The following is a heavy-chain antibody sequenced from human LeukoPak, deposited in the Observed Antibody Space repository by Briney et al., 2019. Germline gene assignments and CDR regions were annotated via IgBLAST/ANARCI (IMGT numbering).Heavy chain of an antibody. D-gene: IGHD2-2*01. V-gene: IGHV4-4*02. J-gene: IGHJ4*02. Sequence: SGTLSLTCAVSGGSISSSNWWSWVRQPPGKGREWIGEIYHSGSTNYNPSLKSRVTISVDKSKNQFSLKLSSVTAADTAVYYCARVTLQDHIVVVPALYYFDYWGQGTLVTVSS. CDR3: ARVTLQDHIVVVPALYYFDY. CDR1: GGSISSSNW. CDR2: IYHSGST.